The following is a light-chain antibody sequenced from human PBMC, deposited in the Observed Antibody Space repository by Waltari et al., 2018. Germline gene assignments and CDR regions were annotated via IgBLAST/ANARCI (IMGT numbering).Light chain of an antibody. J-gene: IGKJ2*03. CDR1: QSVSSSY. Sequence: EFVLTQSPGTLSLSPGERATPPCRASQSVSSSYLAWYQQKPGQAPRLLIYGASSRATGIPDRFSGSGSGTDFTLTISRLEPEDFAVYYCQQYGSLPYSFGQGTKLEIK. CDR2: GAS. CDR3: QQYGSLPYS. V-gene: IGKV3-20*01.